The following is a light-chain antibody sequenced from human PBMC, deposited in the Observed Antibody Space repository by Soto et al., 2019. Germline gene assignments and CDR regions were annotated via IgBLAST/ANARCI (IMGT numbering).Light chain of an antibody. CDR3: QTWGTGIWV. CDR1: SGHSSYA. CDR2: LNSDGSH. J-gene: IGLJ3*02. Sequence: QSVLTQSPSASASLGASVKLTCTLSSGHSSYAIAWHQQQPEKGPRYLIKLNSDGSHSKGDGIPDRFSGSSSGAERYLTIASLQSEDEADYYCQTWGTGIWVFGGGTKVTVL. V-gene: IGLV4-69*01.